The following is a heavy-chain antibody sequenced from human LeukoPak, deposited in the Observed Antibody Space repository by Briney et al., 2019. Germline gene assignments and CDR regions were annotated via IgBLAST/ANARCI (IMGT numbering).Heavy chain of an antibody. Sequence: SETLSLTCTVSGGSISSYYWSWIRQPAGKGLEWIGRIYTSGSTNYNPSLKSRVTMSVDTSKNQFSLKLSSVTAVDTAVYYCARVGDSSGWYEGYFDYWGQGTLVTVSS. CDR2: IYTSGST. J-gene: IGHJ4*02. CDR1: GGSISSYY. CDR3: ARVGDSSGWYEGYFDY. V-gene: IGHV4-4*07. D-gene: IGHD6-19*01.